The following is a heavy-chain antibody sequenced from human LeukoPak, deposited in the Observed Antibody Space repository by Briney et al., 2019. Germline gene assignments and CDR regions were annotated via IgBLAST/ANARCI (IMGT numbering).Heavy chain of an antibody. D-gene: IGHD1-1*01. CDR1: GYTFTSYG. CDR2: ISTYNGNT. V-gene: IGHV1-18*01. CDR3: ARDTTATTPAGY. Sequence: ASVKVSCKASGYTFTSYGVSWVRQAPGQGLEWMGWISTYNGNTNYAQKLQGRVSMTTDTSTSTAYMELRSLRSDDTAVYYCARDTTATTPAGYWGQGTLVTVSS. J-gene: IGHJ4*02.